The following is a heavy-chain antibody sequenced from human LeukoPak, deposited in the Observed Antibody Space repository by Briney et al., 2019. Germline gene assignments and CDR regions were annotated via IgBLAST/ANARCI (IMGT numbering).Heavy chain of an antibody. Sequence: SETLSLTCAVYGGSFSGYYWSWIRQPPGKGLEWIGEINHSGSTNYNPSLESRVTISVDTSKNQFSLKLSSVTAADTAVYYCARNVDTAMVIPHNWFDPWGQGTLVTVSS. V-gene: IGHV4-34*01. CDR2: INHSGST. J-gene: IGHJ5*02. CDR3: ARNVDTAMVIPHNWFDP. D-gene: IGHD5-18*01. CDR1: GGSFSGYY.